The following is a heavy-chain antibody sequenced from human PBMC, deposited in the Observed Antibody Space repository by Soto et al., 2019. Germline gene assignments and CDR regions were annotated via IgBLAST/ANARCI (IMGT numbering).Heavy chain of an antibody. D-gene: IGHD1-26*01. J-gene: IGHJ6*02. V-gene: IGHV1-69*01. Sequence: QVQLVQSGAEVKKPGSSVKVSCKASGGTFSSYAISWVRQAPGQGLEWMGGIIPIFGTANYAQKFQGRVTNTADESTSTAYMELSRLSAEDTAVYYCARLHLTSRELGSVPDYYYGMDVWGQGTTVTVSS. CDR2: IIPIFGTA. CDR1: GGTFSSYA. CDR3: ARLHLTSRELGSVPDYYYGMDV.